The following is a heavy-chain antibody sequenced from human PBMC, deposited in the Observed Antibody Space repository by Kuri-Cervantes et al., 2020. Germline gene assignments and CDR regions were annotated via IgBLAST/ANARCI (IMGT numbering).Heavy chain of an antibody. J-gene: IGHJ4*02. CDR2: INHSGST. D-gene: IGHD3-3*01. V-gene: IGHV4-34*01. Sequence: SETLSLTCAVYGGSFSGYYWSWIRQPPGKGLEWLGEINHSGSTTLKSRVTISVDTSKNQFSLKLSSVTAADTAVYYCARLDFWSGYPIDYWGQGTLVTVSS. CDR1: GGSFSGYY. CDR3: ARLDFWSGYPIDY.